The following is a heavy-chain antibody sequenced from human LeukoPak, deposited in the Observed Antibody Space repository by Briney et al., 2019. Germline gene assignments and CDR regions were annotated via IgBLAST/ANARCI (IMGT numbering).Heavy chain of an antibody. CDR1: GDSISRYF. CDR2: THYIGST. CDR3: ARDQRRDYGDYFDN. D-gene: IGHD3-16*01. Sequence: SQTLSLTWTVAGDSISRYFWSWIRQSPGKRPEWVGYTHYIGSTSYNPSPTSGVTISLDTSKNQFYLKLSSVTASDTAFYYCARDQRRDYGDYFDNWGQGTQVTVSS. J-gene: IGHJ4*02. V-gene: IGHV4-59*01.